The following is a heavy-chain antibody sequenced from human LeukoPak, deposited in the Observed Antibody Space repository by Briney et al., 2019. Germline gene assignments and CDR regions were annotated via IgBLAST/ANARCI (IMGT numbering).Heavy chain of an antibody. Sequence: SETLSLTCTVSGGSISSSSYYWGWIRQPPGKGLEWIGSIYYSGSTYYNPSLKSRVTISVDMSKNQFSLKLSSVTAADTAVYYCARDYNWSFYYFDYWGQGTLVTVSS. V-gene: IGHV4-39*07. CDR2: IYYSGST. J-gene: IGHJ4*02. CDR3: ARDYNWSFYYFDY. CDR1: GGSISSSSYY. D-gene: IGHD1-1*01.